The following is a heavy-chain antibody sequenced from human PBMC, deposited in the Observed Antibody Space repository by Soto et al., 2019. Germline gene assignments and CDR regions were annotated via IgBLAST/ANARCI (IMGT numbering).Heavy chain of an antibody. D-gene: IGHD6-19*01. V-gene: IGHV1-18*01. CDR2: ISAYNGNT. Sequence: QVQLVQSGAEVKKPGASVKVSCKASGYTFTSYGISWVRQAPGQGLEWMGWISAYNGNTNYAQKLQGRGTMTTDTSTSTAYMELRSLRADDTAVYYCARDRVGGYSSGWLEYYYYYYGMDVWGQGTTVTVSS. CDR3: ARDRVGGYSSGWLEYYYYYYGMDV. J-gene: IGHJ6*02. CDR1: GYTFTSYG.